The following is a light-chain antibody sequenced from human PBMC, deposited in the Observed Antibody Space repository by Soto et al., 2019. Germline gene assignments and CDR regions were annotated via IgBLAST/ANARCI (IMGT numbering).Light chain of an antibody. J-gene: IGLJ3*02. V-gene: IGLV2-14*01. Sequence: QSALTQPASVSGSPGQSITVSCTGTSSDVGGYKYVYWYQQHPGKAPKLMIYEVTNRPSGVSNRFSGSKSGNTASLTISGLQAEDEADYYWAAWGVSRNVLVFGGGTKLTVL. CDR1: SSDVGGYKY. CDR2: EVT. CDR3: AAWGVSRNVLV.